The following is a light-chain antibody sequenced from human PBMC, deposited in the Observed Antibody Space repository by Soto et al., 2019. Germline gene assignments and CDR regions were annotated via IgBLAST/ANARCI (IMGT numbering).Light chain of an antibody. V-gene: IGKV3-15*01. CDR2: GAS. CDR3: QQYNNWPSGT. CDR1: QSISSN. J-gene: IGKJ2*01. Sequence: EIVMTQSPATLSVSPGGRATLSCRASQSISSNLAWYQQKPGQAPRLLIYGASTRATGVPARFSGSGSGTEFTLTISSLQSEDFAVYFCQQYNNWPSGTFGQGTKLEIK.